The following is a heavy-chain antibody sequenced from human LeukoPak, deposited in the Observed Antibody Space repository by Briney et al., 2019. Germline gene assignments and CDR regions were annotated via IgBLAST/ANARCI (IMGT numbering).Heavy chain of an antibody. CDR1: GFTFSGSA. J-gene: IGHJ4*02. CDR3: TSRGKWELPYYFDY. V-gene: IGHV3-73*01. D-gene: IGHD1-26*01. CDR2: ISSKANSYAT. Sequence: GGSLRHSCAASGFTFSGSAMHWVRQASGKGLESVGRISSKANSYATPYAASVKGRFTISRDDSKNTAYLQMNSLKTEDTAVYYCTSRGKWELPYYFDYWGQGTLVTVSS.